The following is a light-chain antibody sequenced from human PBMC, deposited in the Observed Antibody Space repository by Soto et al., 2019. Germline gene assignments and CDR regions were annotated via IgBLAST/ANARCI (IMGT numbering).Light chain of an antibody. Sequence: EIVLTQSPATLSLSPGERATLSCRASQSVSRHLAWYQQKPGQAPRLLIYDASNRATDIPARFSGSGSGTDFTLTISTLEPEDFAVYYCQQRSNWPLTFGQGTRLEIK. J-gene: IGKJ5*01. V-gene: IGKV3-11*01. CDR3: QQRSNWPLT. CDR1: QSVSRH. CDR2: DAS.